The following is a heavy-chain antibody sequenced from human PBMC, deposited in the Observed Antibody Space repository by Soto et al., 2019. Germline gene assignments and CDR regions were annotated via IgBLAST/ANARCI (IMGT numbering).Heavy chain of an antibody. J-gene: IGHJ6*03. CDR1: GDTFTSYD. Sequence: GASVKVSCKDSGDTFTSYDIYWGRQANKQGLEWMGWMNPNSGNTGYAQKFQGRVTMTRNTSISTAYMELSSLRSEDTAVYYCARVDQYYDILTGYSRRYMDVWGKGTTVTVSS. CDR2: MNPNSGNT. D-gene: IGHD3-9*01. CDR3: ARVDQYYDILTGYSRRYMDV. V-gene: IGHV1-8*01.